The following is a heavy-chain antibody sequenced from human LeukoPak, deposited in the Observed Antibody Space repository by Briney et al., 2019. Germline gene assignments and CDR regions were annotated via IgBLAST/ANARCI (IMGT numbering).Heavy chain of an antibody. D-gene: IGHD2-15*01. CDR1: GFTFSSYA. V-gene: IGHV3-23*01. CDR3: AKGSRLGDPLYCSGGSCCGLFDY. J-gene: IGHJ4*02. CDR2: ISGSGGST. Sequence: AGSLRLSCAASGFTFSSYAMSRVRQAPGKGLEWVSAISGSGGSTYYADSVKGRFTISRDNSKNTLYLQMNSLRAEDTAVYYCAKGSRLGDPLYCSGGSCCGLFDYWGQGTLVTVSS.